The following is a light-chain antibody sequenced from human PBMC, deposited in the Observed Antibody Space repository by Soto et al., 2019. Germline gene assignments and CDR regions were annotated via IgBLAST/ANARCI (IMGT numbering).Light chain of an antibody. CDR2: GAS. CDR1: QSLTTSH. CDR3: QQYNRSPYT. J-gene: IGKJ2*01. V-gene: IGKV3-20*01. Sequence: EIVLTQSPGPLSLSPGERATLSCRASQSLTTSHLAWYQQTPGQAPRLLIYGASSRATGIPDRFSGSGSGTDFTLTISRLEPEDFAIYYCQQYNRSPYTFGQGTKLQIK.